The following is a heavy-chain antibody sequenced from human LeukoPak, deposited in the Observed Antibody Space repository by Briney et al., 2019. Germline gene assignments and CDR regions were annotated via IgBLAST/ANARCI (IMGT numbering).Heavy chain of an antibody. D-gene: IGHD2-2*01. CDR1: GFTFSTYW. Sequence: GGSLSLSCAASGFTFSTYWMHWVRQAPGKGLVWVSRISSDGSTTTYADSVKGRFTISRDNAKNTLYLQMNSLRAEDTAVYYCARVKYCSSASCYSYFDYWGQGTLVTVSS. V-gene: IGHV3-74*01. J-gene: IGHJ4*02. CDR3: ARVKYCSSASCYSYFDY. CDR2: ISSDGSTT.